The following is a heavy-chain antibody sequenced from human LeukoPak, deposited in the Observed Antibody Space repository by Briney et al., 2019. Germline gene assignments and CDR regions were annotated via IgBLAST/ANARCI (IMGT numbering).Heavy chain of an antibody. Sequence: GGSLRLSCPASGFTFSDYYMSWIRQAPGKGLEWVSYISSSGSTIYYADSVKGRFTISRDNAKNSLYLQMNSLRAEDTAVYYCARAHSSSWYGFDYWGQGTLVTVSS. CDR3: ARAHSSSWYGFDY. D-gene: IGHD6-13*01. J-gene: IGHJ4*02. CDR2: ISSSGSTI. V-gene: IGHV3-11*04. CDR1: GFTFSDYY.